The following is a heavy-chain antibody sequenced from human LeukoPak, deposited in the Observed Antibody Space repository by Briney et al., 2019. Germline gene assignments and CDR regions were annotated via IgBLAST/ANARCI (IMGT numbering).Heavy chain of an antibody. J-gene: IGHJ3*01. CDR1: GYTFTGYY. V-gene: IGHV1-8*02. CDR2: MNPNSGNT. D-gene: IGHD3-16*01. Sequence: RASVKVSCKASGYTFTGYYMHWVRQAPGQGLEWMGWMNPNSGNTGYAQKFQGRVTMTRNTSISTAYMELSSLRSEDTAVYYCARGPVTFQSWGQGTMVTVSS. CDR3: ARGPVTFQS.